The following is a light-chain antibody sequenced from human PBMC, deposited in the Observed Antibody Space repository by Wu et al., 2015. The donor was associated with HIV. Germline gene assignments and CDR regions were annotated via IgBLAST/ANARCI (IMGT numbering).Light chain of an antibody. Sequence: AIQMTQSPSSLSASVGDRVTITCRASQAIGNDLVWYQQQPGKAPKVLIYGASNLHRGVPSRFSGSGSGTYFTFTISSLQPEDFATYYCLQDNIFPWSFGPGTKVEMK. CDR3: LQDNIFPWS. CDR2: GAS. V-gene: IGKV1-6*02. CDR1: QAIGND. J-gene: IGKJ2*04.